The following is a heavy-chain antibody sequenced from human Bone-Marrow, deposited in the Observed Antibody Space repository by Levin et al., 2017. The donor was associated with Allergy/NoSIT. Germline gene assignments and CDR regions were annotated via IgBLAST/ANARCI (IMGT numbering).Heavy chain of an antibody. J-gene: IGHJ4*02. CDR1: GFTFRSYW. CDR3: ARGERASGSYYNY. D-gene: IGHD3-10*01. CDR2: INSDESST. Sequence: LSLTCAASGFTFRSYWMHWVRQAPGKGLVWVSRINSDESSTSYADSVKGRFTISRDNAKNTLYLQMNSLRAEDTAVYYCARGERASGSYYNYWGQGTLVTVSS. V-gene: IGHV3-74*01.